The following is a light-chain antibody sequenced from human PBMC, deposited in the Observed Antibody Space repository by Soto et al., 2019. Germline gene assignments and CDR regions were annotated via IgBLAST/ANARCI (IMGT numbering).Light chain of an antibody. CDR2: LNSDGSH. CDR1: SGHSSYA. V-gene: IGLV4-69*01. CDR3: QTWGTGINVV. Sequence: QPVLTQSPSASASLGASVKLTCTLSSGHSSYAIAWHQQQPEKGPRYLMKLNSDGSHNKGDGIPDRFSGSSSGAERYLTISSLQSEDEADYYCQTWGTGINVVFGGGTKLTVL. J-gene: IGLJ2*01.